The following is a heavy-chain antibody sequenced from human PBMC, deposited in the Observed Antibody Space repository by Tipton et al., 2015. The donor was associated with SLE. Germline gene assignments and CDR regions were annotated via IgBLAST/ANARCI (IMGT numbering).Heavy chain of an antibody. CDR2: ITGLGANT. D-gene: IGHD3-22*01. CDR3: AKKKSGRTMIVGNNSFDY. J-gene: IGHJ4*02. Sequence: SLRLSCAASGFSFNTYAMSWVRQAPGKGLEWVSTITGLGANTYYADSAKGRFTTSRDISKATIYLQMNSLTAEDTAVYYCAKKKSGRTMIVGNNSFDYWGQGTLVTVSS. V-gene: IGHV3-23*01. CDR1: GFSFNTYA.